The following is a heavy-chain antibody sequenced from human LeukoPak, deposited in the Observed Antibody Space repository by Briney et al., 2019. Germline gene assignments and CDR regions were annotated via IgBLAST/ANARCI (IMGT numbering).Heavy chain of an antibody. V-gene: IGHV3-23*01. D-gene: IGHD3-10*01. CDR3: AKAFNYGSGYNDS. CDR2: ITGTDGST. CDR1: GFTFSYYA. Sequence: GGSLRDSCAASGFTFSYYAMRWVRQAPGEGLEWVAGITGTDGSTYYADSVKGRFTISRDNSKSALYLQVNSLRAEDTALYYCAKAFNYGSGYNDSWGQGTLVTVSS. J-gene: IGHJ4*02.